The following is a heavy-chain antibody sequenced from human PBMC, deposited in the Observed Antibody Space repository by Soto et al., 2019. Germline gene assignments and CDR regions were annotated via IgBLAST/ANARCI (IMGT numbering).Heavy chain of an antibody. D-gene: IGHD6-13*01. J-gene: IGHJ5*02. Sequence: ASVKVSCKASGYTFTSYGISWVRQAPGQGLEWMGWINAYNGNTNYAQKLQGRVTITTDTSTSTAYMELSSLRSDDTAVYYCARVPTGPSIAAAAPPLYNWFDPWGQGTLVTVSS. CDR1: GYTFTSYG. CDR2: INAYNGNT. CDR3: ARVPTGPSIAAAAPPLYNWFDP. V-gene: IGHV1-18*01.